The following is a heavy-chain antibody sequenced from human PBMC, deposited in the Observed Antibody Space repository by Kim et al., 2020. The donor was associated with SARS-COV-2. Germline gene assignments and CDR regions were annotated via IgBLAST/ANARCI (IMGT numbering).Heavy chain of an antibody. CDR3: ARDRGIAAAGTGWFDP. Sequence: GGSLRLSCAASGFTFSSYSMNWVRQAPGKGLEWVSYISSSSSTIYYADSVKGRFTISRDNAKNSLYLQMNSLRAEDTAVYYCARDRGIAAAGTGWFDPWGQGTLVTVSS. D-gene: IGHD6-13*01. CDR1: GFTFSSYS. V-gene: IGHV3-48*04. CDR2: ISSSSSTI. J-gene: IGHJ5*02.